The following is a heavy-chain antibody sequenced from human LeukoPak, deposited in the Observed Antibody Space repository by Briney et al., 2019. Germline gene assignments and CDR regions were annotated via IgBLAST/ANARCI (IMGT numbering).Heavy chain of an antibody. J-gene: IGHJ2*01. Sequence: SETLSLTCTVSGVSIRSYYWSWIRQPPGKGLEWIAYIYYSGSTNYNPSLKSRVTISVDTSKNQVSLKMSSVTAADTAVYYCARVYYSNSYDYWYFDLWGRGTLVTVSS. D-gene: IGHD6-13*01. V-gene: IGHV4-59*01. CDR2: IYYSGST. CDR1: GVSIRSYY. CDR3: ARVYYSNSYDYWYFDL.